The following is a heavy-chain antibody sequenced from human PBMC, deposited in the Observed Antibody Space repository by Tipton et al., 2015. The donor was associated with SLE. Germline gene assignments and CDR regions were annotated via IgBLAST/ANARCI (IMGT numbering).Heavy chain of an antibody. CDR1: GGSISSDYYY. V-gene: IGHV4-39*07. CDR3: ARVDSSYTYYYYYGMDV. Sequence: TLSLTCTVSGGSISSDYYYWAWIRQPPGKGLEWIGTIYYSGSTYYNPSLKSRVTISVDTSKNQFSLKLSSGTAADTAVYYCARVDSSYTYYYYYGMDVWGQGTTVTVSS. CDR2: IYYSGST. D-gene: IGHD6-6*01. J-gene: IGHJ6*02.